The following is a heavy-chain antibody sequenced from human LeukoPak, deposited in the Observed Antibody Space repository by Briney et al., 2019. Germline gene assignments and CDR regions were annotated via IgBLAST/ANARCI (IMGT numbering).Heavy chain of an antibody. CDR2: IWYDGSNK. Sequence: PGGSLRLSCAAPGFTFSSYGMHWVRQAPGKGLEWVAVIWYDGSNKYYADSVKGRFTISRDNSKNTLYLQMNSLRAEDTAVYYCARGGDMRTYYGSLDYWGQGTLVTVSS. CDR1: GFTFSSYG. CDR3: ARGGDMRTYYGSLDY. J-gene: IGHJ4*02. D-gene: IGHD3-10*01. V-gene: IGHV3-33*01.